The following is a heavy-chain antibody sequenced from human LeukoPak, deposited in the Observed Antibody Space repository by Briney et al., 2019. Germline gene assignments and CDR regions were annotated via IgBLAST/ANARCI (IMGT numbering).Heavy chain of an antibody. CDR1: GDSVSSNSAA. D-gene: IGHD1/OR15-1a*01. J-gene: IGHJ4*02. Sequence: SRSLSLTCALSGDSVSSNSAAWNWIRQSPSRGLEWLGRSYYRSKWHNDYGVSVKSRITINPDTSKNQFSLQLKSVTPEDTAVYYCSRAMRKSAAGTFYFDYWGQGTLVTVSS. V-gene: IGHV6-1*01. CDR3: SRAMRKSAAGTFYFDY. CDR2: SYYRSKWHN.